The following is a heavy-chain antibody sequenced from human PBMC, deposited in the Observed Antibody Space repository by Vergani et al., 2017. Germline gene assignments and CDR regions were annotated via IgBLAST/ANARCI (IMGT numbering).Heavy chain of an antibody. CDR2: IHYSENT. V-gene: IGHV4-59*11. Sequence: QVQLQESGPGLVKPSETLSLTCSVSFDSIRNLYCNLIRQPPGKGLEWLGSIHYSENTNYNPSLKTRVTISVDTSKNQFSLTLTSVTAADTAVYYCASDTHSGQRADRWGQGILVTVTS. CDR1: FDSIRNLY. D-gene: IGHD6-19*01. J-gene: IGHJ4*02. CDR3: ASDTHSGQRADR.